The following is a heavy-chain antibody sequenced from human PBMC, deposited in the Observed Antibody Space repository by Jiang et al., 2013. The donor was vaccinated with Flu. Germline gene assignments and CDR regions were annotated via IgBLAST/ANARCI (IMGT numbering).Heavy chain of an antibody. CDR2: IYWNDDK. CDR3: AHRLGIGLTAFDY. Sequence: KPTQTLTLTCTFSGFSLNTSGVGVAWIRQPPRKALDWLALIYWNDDKRYSPSLKNRLTISKDTSKNQVVLTMSNMDPVDTATYYCAHRLGIGLTAFDYWGQGILVTVSS. CDR1: GFSLNTSGVG. V-gene: IGHV2-5*01. D-gene: IGHD1-14*01. J-gene: IGHJ4*02.